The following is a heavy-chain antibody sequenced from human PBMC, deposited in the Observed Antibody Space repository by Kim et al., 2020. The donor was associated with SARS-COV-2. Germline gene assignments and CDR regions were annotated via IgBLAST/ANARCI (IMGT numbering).Heavy chain of an antibody. J-gene: IGHJ6*01. Sequence: GGSLRLSCVSSGFTVSNSLMTWVRQAPGRGLECVSVIFTGDRTFYADSVRGRFTISRDSAKNTLFLQMDSLRDEDTAVYFCARVGDFWSGYPMGFYAMDV. CDR2: IFTGDRT. CDR3: ARVGDFWSGYPMGFYAMDV. V-gene: IGHV3-53*01. D-gene: IGHD3-3*01. CDR1: GFTVSNSL.